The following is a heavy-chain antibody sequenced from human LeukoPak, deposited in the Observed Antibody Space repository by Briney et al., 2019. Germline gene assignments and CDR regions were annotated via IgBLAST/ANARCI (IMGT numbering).Heavy chain of an antibody. D-gene: IGHD1-1*01. Sequence: PSETLSLTCAVSGYSISSGYYWGWIRQPPGKGLEWIGSIYHSGSTYYNPSLKSRVTISVDTSKNQFSLKLSSVTAADTAVYYCARGRNSKNWFDPWGQGTLVTVSS. CDR2: IYHSGST. J-gene: IGHJ5*02. CDR3: ARGRNSKNWFDP. V-gene: IGHV4-38-2*01. CDR1: GYSISSGYY.